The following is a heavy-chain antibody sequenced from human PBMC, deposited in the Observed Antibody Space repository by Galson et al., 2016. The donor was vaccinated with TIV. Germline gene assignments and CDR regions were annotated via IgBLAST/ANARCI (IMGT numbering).Heavy chain of an antibody. CDR3: ARVTLHYYDSSGFSSYFDY. D-gene: IGHD3-22*01. J-gene: IGHJ4*02. Sequence: SGGSISSDGYSWSWIRQPPGKGLEWIGYRYHGGSTYCNPSLKSRVTISLDTSKNQISLMLSSVTAADTAVYFCARVTLHYYDSSGFSSYFDYWGQGTLVTVSS. V-gene: IGHV4-30-2*01. CDR2: RYHGGST. CDR1: GGSISSDGYS.